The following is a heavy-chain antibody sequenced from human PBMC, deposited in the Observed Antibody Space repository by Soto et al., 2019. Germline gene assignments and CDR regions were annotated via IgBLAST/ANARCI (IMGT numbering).Heavy chain of an antibody. CDR3: ARARWFGEEDHYYMDV. J-gene: IGHJ6*03. CDR2: IRSSSAYI. CDR1: GFTFTTYS. D-gene: IGHD3-10*01. Sequence: GGSLRLSCAASGFTFTTYSMSWVRQAPGKGLEWVSTIRSSSAYIFYADSLMGRFTISRDNAKNSLFLQMNSLRAEDTAVYYCARARWFGEEDHYYMDVWGKGTTVTVSS. V-gene: IGHV3-21*01.